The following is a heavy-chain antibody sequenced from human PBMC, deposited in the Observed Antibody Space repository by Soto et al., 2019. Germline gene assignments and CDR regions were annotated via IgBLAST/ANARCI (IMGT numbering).Heavy chain of an antibody. CDR3: AILYYDILTGPRRSFDY. J-gene: IGHJ4*02. V-gene: IGHV1-69*02. CDR2: IIPILGIA. CDR1: GGTFSSYT. D-gene: IGHD3-9*01. Sequence: GASVKVSCKASGGTFSSYTISWVRQAPGQGLEWMGRIIPILGIANYAQKFQGRVTITADKSTSTAYMELSSLRSEDTAVYYCAILYYDILTGPRRSFDYWGQGTLVTVSS.